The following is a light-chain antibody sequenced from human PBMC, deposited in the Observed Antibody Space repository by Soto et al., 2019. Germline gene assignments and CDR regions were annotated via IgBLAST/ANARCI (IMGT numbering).Light chain of an antibody. V-gene: IGKV1-39*01. J-gene: IGKJ1*01. Sequence: DIQMTQSPSSLSASVGDRVTITCRASQSISSYLNWYQQKPGKAPNLLIYAASSLQSGVPSGFSGSGSGTDFTLTISSLQPEDFATYYCQQSYSTPRTFGQGTKVEI. CDR2: AAS. CDR1: QSISSY. CDR3: QQSYSTPRT.